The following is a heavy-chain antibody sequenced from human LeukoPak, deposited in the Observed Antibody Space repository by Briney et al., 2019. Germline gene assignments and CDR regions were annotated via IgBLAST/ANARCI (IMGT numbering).Heavy chain of an antibody. CDR1: GGTFSSYA. V-gene: IGHV1-69*04. J-gene: IGHJ4*02. CDR3: ARDYVAVVGEFDY. CDR2: IIPILGIA. D-gene: IGHD6-19*01. Sequence: SVTVSCKASGGTFSSYAISWVRQAPGQGLEWMGRIIPILGIANYAQKFQGRVTITADKSTSTAYMELSSLRSEDTAVYYCARDYVAVVGEFDYWGQGTLVTVSS.